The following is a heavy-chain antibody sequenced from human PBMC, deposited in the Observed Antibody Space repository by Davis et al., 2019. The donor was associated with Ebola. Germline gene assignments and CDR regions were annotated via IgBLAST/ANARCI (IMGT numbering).Heavy chain of an antibody. V-gene: IGHV1-18*01. J-gene: IGHJ4*02. CDR3: AKDSSSWAYYDSASYPFDH. Sequence: AASVKVSCKTSGYTFTSYGISWLRQAPGQGLEWMGWISAYNGQIKYAQKFEGRVTMTTDTSTNTGYMELRSLKSDDTAMYYCAKDSSSWAYYDSASYPFDHWGQGTLVTVSS. CDR2: ISAYNGQI. D-gene: IGHD6-13*01. CDR1: GYTFTSYG.